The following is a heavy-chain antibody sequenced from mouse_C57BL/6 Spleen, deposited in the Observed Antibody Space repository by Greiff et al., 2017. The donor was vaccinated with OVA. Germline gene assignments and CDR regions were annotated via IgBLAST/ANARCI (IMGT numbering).Heavy chain of an antibody. CDR2: IDPETGGT. CDR3: TPITTVVAPFAY. Sequence: QVQLQQSGAELVRPGASVTLSCKASGYTFTDYEMHWVKQTPVHGLEWIGAIDPETGGTAYNQKFKGKAILTADKSSSTAYMELRSLTSEDSAVYYCTPITTVVAPFAYWGKGTLVTVSA. D-gene: IGHD1-1*01. CDR1: GYTFTDYE. V-gene: IGHV1-15*01. J-gene: IGHJ3*01.